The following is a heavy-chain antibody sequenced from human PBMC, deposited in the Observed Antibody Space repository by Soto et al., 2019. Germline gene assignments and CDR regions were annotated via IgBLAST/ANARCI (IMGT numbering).Heavy chain of an antibody. Sequence: QVQLQESGPGLVKPSETLSLTCTVSGGSISSYYWSWIRQPPGKGLVWIGYIYYSGSTNYNPSLKRRVAISVDTSKNQFSLKLSSVTAADTAVYYCARVRRRITMVRGVITRPYYFDYWGQGTLVTVSS. CDR1: GGSISSYY. CDR3: ARVRRRITMVRGVITRPYYFDY. D-gene: IGHD3-10*01. V-gene: IGHV4-59*01. CDR2: IYYSGST. J-gene: IGHJ4*02.